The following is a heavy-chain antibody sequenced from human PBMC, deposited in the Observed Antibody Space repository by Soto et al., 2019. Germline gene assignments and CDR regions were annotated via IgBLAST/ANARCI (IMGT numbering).Heavy chain of an antibody. J-gene: IGHJ4*02. CDR3: ERAPGRPYRSSRYYFDY. D-gene: IGHD6-13*01. CDR1: VDSVSSNSAA. Sequence: PSQTLSLTCAISVDSVSSNSAAWNWIRQSPSRGLEWLGRTYYRSKWYNDYAVSVKSRITINPDTSKNQFSLQLNSVTPEDTAVYYCERAPGRPYRSSRYYFDYGGQETRVT. V-gene: IGHV6-1*01. CDR2: TYYRSKWYN.